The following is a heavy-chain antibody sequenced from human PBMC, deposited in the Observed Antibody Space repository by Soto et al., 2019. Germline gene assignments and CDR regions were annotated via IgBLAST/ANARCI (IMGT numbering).Heavy chain of an antibody. V-gene: IGHV3-23*01. Sequence: DVQLLESGGGLVQPGGSLRLSCAASGFTFSTYAMSWVRQAPGKGLEWVTVITGRGDTTYYADSGRGRFTISRDNAKNMNSLHVKSLRAEAKAVYYCAKPALPPVLINYSFDRWGQGTLVTVSS. J-gene: IGHJ5*02. CDR2: ITGRGDTT. CDR3: AKPALPPVLINYSFDR. D-gene: IGHD2-8*01. CDR1: GFTFSTYA.